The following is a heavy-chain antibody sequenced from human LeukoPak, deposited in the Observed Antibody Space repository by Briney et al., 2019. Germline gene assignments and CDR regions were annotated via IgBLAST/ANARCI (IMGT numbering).Heavy chain of an antibody. D-gene: IGHD6-6*01. V-gene: IGHV3-21*01. CDR1: GFTFISYS. CDR3: ARDHPLAARPSYYMDV. Sequence: GGSLRLSCAASGFTFISYSMNWVRQAPGKGLEWVSSISGSSSYIYYADSEKGRFTISRDNAKNSLYLQMNSLRAEDTAVYYCARDHPLAARPSYYMDVWGKGTTVTVSS. J-gene: IGHJ6*03. CDR2: ISGSSSYI.